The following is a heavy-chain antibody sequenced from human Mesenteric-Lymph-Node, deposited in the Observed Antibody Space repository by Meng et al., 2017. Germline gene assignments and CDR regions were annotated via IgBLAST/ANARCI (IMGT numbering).Heavy chain of an antibody. D-gene: IGHD1-26*01. CDR3: ARRSGSYGLYYFDY. J-gene: IGHJ4*02. CDR1: GFTFDDYA. V-gene: IGHV3-9*01. CDR2: ISWNSGSI. Sequence: SLKISCAASGFTFDDYAMHWVRQAPGKGLEWVSGISWNSGSIGYADSVKGRFTISRDNAKNSLYLQMNSLRAEDTALYYCARRSGSYGLYYFDYWGQGTLVTVSS.